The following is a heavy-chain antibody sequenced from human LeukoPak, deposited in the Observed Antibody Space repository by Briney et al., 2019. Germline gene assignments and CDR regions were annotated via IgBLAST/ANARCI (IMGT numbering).Heavy chain of an antibody. J-gene: IGHJ5*02. V-gene: IGHV4-38-2*02. D-gene: IGHD3-10*01. CDR3: ARDSSGGWFDP. CDR2: IYHSGST. CDR1: GYSISSGYY. Sequence: SETLSLTCTVSGYSISSGYYWGWIRQPPGKGLEWIGSIYHSGSTFDNPSLKSRVTISVDTSKNQFSLKLCSVTAADTAVYYCARDSSGGWFDPWGQGTLVTVSS.